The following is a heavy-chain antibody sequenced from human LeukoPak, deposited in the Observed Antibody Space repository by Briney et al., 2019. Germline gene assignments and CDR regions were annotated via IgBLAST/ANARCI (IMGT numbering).Heavy chain of an antibody. CDR2: IYYSGNT. V-gene: IGHV4-31*03. D-gene: IGHD3-10*01. Sequence: SETLSLTCTVSGGSISSGGYYWSWIRQHPGKGLEWIGYIYYSGNTYYNPSLKSRVTISVDTSKNQFSLKLSSVTAADTAVYYCARGRNHHHYGSGIYWFDPWGQGTLVTVSS. J-gene: IGHJ5*02. CDR3: ARGRNHHHYGSGIYWFDP. CDR1: GGSISSGGYY.